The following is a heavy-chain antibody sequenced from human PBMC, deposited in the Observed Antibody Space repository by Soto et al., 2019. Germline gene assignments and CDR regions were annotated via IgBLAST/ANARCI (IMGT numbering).Heavy chain of an antibody. CDR2: ISGSGGST. CDR3: AKITMTTVTTAGSYYYYYMDV. D-gene: IGHD4-4*01. V-gene: IGHV3-23*01. J-gene: IGHJ6*03. Sequence: PGGSLRLSCAASGFTFSSYAMSWVRQAPGKGLEWVSAISGSGGSTYYADSVKGRFTISRDNSKNTLYLQMNSLRAEDTAVYYCAKITMTTVTTAGSYYYYYMDVWGKGTTVTVSS. CDR1: GFTFSSYA.